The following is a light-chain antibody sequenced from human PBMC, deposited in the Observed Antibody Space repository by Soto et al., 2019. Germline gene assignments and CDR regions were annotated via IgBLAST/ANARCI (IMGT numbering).Light chain of an antibody. Sequence: QSALTQPRSVSGSLGQSVTISCTGTSSDVGTYNYVSWYQQHPGKAPKVMIYDVSERPSGVPDRFSGSKSGNTASLTISGHQDEDEAEYYCCSYAGSPRYVLGTGTKLTVL. CDR2: DVS. CDR1: SSDVGTYNY. J-gene: IGLJ1*01. V-gene: IGLV2-11*01. CDR3: CSYAGSPRYV.